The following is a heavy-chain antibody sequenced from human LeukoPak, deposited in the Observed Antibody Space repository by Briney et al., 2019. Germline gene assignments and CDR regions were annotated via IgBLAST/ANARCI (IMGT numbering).Heavy chain of an antibody. V-gene: IGHV3-15*01. Sequence: GGSLRLSCAASGFTFSNAWMNWVRQAPGKGLEWVGCIKSKTDGGTTDYAAPVKGRFTISRDDSKNTLYLQMNSLKTEDTAVYYCTTEYSYGLGAYYFDYWGQGTLVTVSS. CDR1: GFTFSNAW. D-gene: IGHD5-18*01. J-gene: IGHJ4*02. CDR2: IKSKTDGGTT. CDR3: TTEYSYGLGAYYFDY.